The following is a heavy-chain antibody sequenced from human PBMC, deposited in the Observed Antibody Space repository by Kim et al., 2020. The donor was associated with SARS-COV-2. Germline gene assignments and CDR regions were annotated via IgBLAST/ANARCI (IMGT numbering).Heavy chain of an antibody. CDR2: MNPNRGNT. V-gene: IGHV1-8*01. Sequence: ASVKVSCKASGYTFTSYDINWGRQATGQGLEWMGWMNPNRGNTGYAQKFQGRVTMTRNTSISTAYMELSSLRSEDTAVYYCARGLLVRGVFYYYYYMDVWGTWTTVTVSS. CDR3: ARGLLVRGVFYYYYYMDV. J-gene: IGHJ6*03. CDR1: GYTFTSYD. D-gene: IGHD3-10*01.